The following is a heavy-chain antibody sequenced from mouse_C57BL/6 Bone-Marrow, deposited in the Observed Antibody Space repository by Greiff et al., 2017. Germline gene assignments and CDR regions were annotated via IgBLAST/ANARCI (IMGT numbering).Heavy chain of an antibody. Sequence: VQLQESGPGLVEPSQCLSITCTVSGFSLTSYAISWVRQPPGKGLEWLGVICTGGGTNYNSALKSRLSISKNNSKSKVFLKMNSLQTDDTDRYYCARNYYGSSYFDYWVQGTTLTVSS. V-gene: IGHV2-9-1*01. J-gene: IGHJ2*01. CDR3: ARNYYGSSYFDY. D-gene: IGHD1-1*01. CDR2: ICTGGGT. CDR1: GFSLTSYA.